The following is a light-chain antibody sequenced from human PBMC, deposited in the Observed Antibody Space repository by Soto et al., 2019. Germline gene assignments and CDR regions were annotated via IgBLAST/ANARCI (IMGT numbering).Light chain of an antibody. Sequence: VLTQSTATLYLSPGVRATLSFRAQQSVSSYLAWYQQKPGQAPRLLIYDASNRATGIPARFSGSGSGTDFTLTINDLEPEDSAVYYCQRRSNWPHFGQGTRLEIK. CDR1: QSVSSY. CDR3: QRRSNWPH. CDR2: DAS. J-gene: IGKJ5*01. V-gene: IGKV3-11*01.